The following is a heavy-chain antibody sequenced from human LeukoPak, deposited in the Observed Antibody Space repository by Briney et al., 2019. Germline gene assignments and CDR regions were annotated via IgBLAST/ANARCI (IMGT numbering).Heavy chain of an antibody. J-gene: IGHJ4*02. Sequence: SETLSLTCTDSGGSISSYYWSWIRQPPGKGLEWIGYIYYSGSTNYNPSLKSRVTISVDTSKNQFSLKLSSVTAADTAVYYCAREYSSSYVDYWGQGTLVTVSS. D-gene: IGHD6-13*01. V-gene: IGHV4-59*01. CDR3: AREYSSSYVDY. CDR1: GGSISSYY. CDR2: IYYSGST.